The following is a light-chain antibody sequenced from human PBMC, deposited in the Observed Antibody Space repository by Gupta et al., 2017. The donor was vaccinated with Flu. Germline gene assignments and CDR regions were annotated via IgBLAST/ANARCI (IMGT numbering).Light chain of an antibody. CDR3: QSYDSSLSGYV. CDR1: SSNIGAGYD. V-gene: IGLV1-40*01. CDR2: GNS. J-gene: IGLJ1*01. Sequence: QPVLTQPPSVSGAPGLRVTISCTGSSSNIGAGYDVHWYQQLPGTAPKLLIYGNSSRPSGVPDRFSGSKSGTSASLAITGLQAEDEADYYCQSYDSSLSGYVFGTGTKVTVL.